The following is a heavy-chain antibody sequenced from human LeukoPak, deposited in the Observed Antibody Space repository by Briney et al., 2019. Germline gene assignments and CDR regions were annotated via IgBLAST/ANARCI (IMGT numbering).Heavy chain of an antibody. CDR2: IDYDGTAT. CDR1: GFTFSSFW. V-gene: IGHV3-74*01. D-gene: IGHD3-10*01. CDR3: VRSRSGDFDH. Sequence: PGGSLRLSCAASGFTFSSFWMHSVRQAPGKGLVWVSRIDYDGTATAYADSVKGRFTISRDNAKNTLFLQLNSLRVEDTAVYFCVRSRSGDFDHWGQGNLVTVSS. J-gene: IGHJ4*02.